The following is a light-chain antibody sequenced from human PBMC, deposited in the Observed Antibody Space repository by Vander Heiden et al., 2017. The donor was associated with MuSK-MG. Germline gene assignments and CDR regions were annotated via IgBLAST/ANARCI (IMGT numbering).Light chain of an antibody. CDR3: QTWAISTEVV. CDR2: QDT. J-gene: IGLJ2*01. V-gene: IGLV3-1*01. Sequence: SYEVTQPPSVSVSPGQSASITCSGDKLGDKYVCWYQQKPGQSPVLVIYQDTQRPSGIPERFSGSNSGNTATLTISGTQALDEADYYWQTWAISTEVVFGGGTKLTVL. CDR1: KLGDKY.